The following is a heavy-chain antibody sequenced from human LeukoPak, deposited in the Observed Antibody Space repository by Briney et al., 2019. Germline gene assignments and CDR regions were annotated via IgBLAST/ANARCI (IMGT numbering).Heavy chain of an antibody. J-gene: IGHJ4*02. CDR2: IYYSGST. CDR1: GGSISSGGYY. Sequence: QASQTLSLTCTVSGGSISSGGYYGSWIRQHPGKGLEWIGYIYYSGSTYYNPSLKSRVTISVDTSKNQFSLKLSSVTAADSAVYYCARGRTYYYGSGSPNGFDYWGQGTLVTVSS. CDR3: ARGRTYYYGSGSPNGFDY. D-gene: IGHD3-10*01. V-gene: IGHV4-31*03.